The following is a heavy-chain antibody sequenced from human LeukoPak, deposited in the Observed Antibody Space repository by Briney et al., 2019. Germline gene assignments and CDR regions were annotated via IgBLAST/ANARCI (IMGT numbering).Heavy chain of an antibody. CDR1: GFTFSGYW. J-gene: IGHJ4*02. Sequence: PGGSLRLSCAASGFTFSGYWMSWVRQAPGKGLEWVANIKKSGSTKYYADSVKGRFTISRDNAKNSLYLQMNSLRDEDTAVYYCARVARSRTWELYYFDYWGQGTLVTGSS. D-gene: IGHD1-26*01. CDR2: IKKSGSTK. V-gene: IGHV3-7*01. CDR3: ARVARSRTWELYYFDY.